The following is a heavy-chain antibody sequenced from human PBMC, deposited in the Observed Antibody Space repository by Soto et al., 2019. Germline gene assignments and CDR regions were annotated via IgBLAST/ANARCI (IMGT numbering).Heavy chain of an antibody. D-gene: IGHD3-3*01. J-gene: IGHJ6*02. V-gene: IGHV3-74*01. CDR1: GFTFSSYW. Sequence: LRLSCAASGFTFSSYWMHWVRQAPGKGLVWVSRINSDGSSTSYADSVKGRFTISRDNAKNTLYLQMNSLRAEDTAVYYCARVSTHAYYYFFCGYYYYYYGMDVCGQGTTVTGSS. CDR3: ARVSTHAYYYFFCGYYYYYYGMDV. CDR2: INSDGSST.